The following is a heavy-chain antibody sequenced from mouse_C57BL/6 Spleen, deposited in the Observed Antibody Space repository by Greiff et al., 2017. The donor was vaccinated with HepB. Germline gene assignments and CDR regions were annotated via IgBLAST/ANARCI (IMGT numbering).Heavy chain of an antibody. CDR3: ASSLRYYYAMDY. V-gene: IGHV5-17*01. D-gene: IGHD1-1*01. Sequence: EVKLMESGGGLVKPGGSLKLSCAASGFTFSDYGMHWVRQAPEKGLEWVAYISSGSSTIYYADTVKGRFTISRDNAKNTLFLQMTSLRSEDTAMYYCASSLRYYYAMDYWGQGTSVTVSS. CDR2: ISSGSSTI. J-gene: IGHJ4*01. CDR1: GFTFSDYG.